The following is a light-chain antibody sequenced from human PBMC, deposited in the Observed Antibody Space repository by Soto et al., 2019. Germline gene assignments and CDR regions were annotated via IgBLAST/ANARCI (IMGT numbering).Light chain of an antibody. V-gene: IGKV3-20*01. CDR2: GAS. CDR1: QSVGTR. CDR3: QHYGTSPIT. Sequence: ETVLTQSPGTLSFSPGERATLSCWASQSVGTRLAWYQQKPGQPPRLLISGASSRATGIPDRFSGSGSATDFTLTISRLEPEDFALYYCQHYGTSPITFGQGTRLETK. J-gene: IGKJ5*01.